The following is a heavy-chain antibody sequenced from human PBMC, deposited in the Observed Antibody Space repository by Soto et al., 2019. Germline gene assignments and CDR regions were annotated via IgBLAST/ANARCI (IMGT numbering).Heavy chain of an antibody. CDR1: GFTFSSYG. CDR3: AKDSGFDWYYYYYGMDV. CDR2: ISYDGSNK. J-gene: IGHJ6*02. D-gene: IGHD3-9*01. V-gene: IGHV3-30*18. Sequence: QVQLVESGGGVVQPGRSLRLSCAASGFTFSSYGMHWVRQAPGKGLEWVAVISYDGSNKYYADSVKGRFTISRDNSKNTLYLQMNSLRAEDTAVYYCAKDSGFDWYYYYYGMDVGGQGTTVTVSS.